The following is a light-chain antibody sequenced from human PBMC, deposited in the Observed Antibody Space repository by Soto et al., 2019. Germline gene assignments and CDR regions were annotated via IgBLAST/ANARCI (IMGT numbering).Light chain of an antibody. Sequence: EIVLTQSPGTPSLSPGEGATLSCRASQSVSSSYIAWYQKRPGQTPSLLIYGASTRATGIPDRFSGSWSGTHFTLTISRLEPGDVAVYYCQHFGGTTFTFGQGTRLEIK. CDR2: GAS. CDR3: QHFGGTTFT. V-gene: IGKV3-20*01. J-gene: IGKJ5*01. CDR1: QSVSSSY.